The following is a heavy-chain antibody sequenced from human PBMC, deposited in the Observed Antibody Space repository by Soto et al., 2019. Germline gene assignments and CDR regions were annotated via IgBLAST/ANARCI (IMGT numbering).Heavy chain of an antibody. V-gene: IGHV4-31*03. CDR3: ARDYY. Sequence: PSVMSTASVGSVLNGGHYWTWIRQPPGKGLEWIGKIFFSGNTHYNTALKSWLSFSVDRAKNQFSLNLTSVTAADTAIYYCARDYY. J-gene: IGHJ6*01. CDR2: IFFSGNT. CDR1: VGSVLNGGHY.